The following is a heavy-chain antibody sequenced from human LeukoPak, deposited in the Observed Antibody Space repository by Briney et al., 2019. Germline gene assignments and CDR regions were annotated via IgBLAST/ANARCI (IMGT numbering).Heavy chain of an antibody. Sequence: PGGSLRLSCAASAFTFNNYWMHWVRQAPGKGLVWVSHINSEGTSTIYADSVKGRFTISRDNAKNTLYLQMNSLRAEDTAVYYCARALPGPGYYYYYSMDVWGKGTTVTVSS. CDR3: ARALPGPGYYYYYSMDV. J-gene: IGHJ6*03. V-gene: IGHV3-74*01. CDR1: AFTFNNYW. CDR2: INSEGTST.